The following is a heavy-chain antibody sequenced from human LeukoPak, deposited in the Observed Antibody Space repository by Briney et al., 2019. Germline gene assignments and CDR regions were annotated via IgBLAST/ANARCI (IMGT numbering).Heavy chain of an antibody. D-gene: IGHD5-12*01. CDR2: INANSGGT. J-gene: IGHJ4*02. CDR3: ARDCGYDSQRMNYFDY. CDR1: VYTFTAYY. V-gene: IGHV1-2*02. Sequence: ASVTVSCKASVYTFTAYYMHWVRQAPGQGLEWMGWINANSGGTDYAQKFQGRVTMTRDTSTSTAYMELSSLRSDDTAVYYCARDCGYDSQRMNYFDYWGQGTPVTVSS.